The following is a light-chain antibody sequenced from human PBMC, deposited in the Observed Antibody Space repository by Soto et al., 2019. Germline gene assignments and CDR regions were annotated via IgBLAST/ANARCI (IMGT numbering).Light chain of an antibody. V-gene: IGKV3-15*01. CDR2: GAA. CDR3: QQYNSWPPIT. Sequence: EIVMTQSPATLSVSPGERVTLSCRASQSISSDLAWYQQKPGQAPRLLIYGAAIRAAGIPDRFSGSGSGTEFTLTISSLQSEDFAVYYCQQYNSWPPITFGQGTRLEI. CDR1: QSISSD. J-gene: IGKJ5*01.